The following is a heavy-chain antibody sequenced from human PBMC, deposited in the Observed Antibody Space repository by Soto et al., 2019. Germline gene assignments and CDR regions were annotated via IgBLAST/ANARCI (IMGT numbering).Heavy chain of an antibody. V-gene: IGHV4-4*02. CDR2: IYHSGST. D-gene: IGHD6-13*01. CDR3: ARDWGYSSSRVGHFDY. J-gene: IGHJ4*02. CDR1: GGSISSSNW. Sequence: QVQLQESGPGLVKPSGTLSLTCAVSGGSISSSNWWSWVRQPPGKGLEWIGEIYHSGSTNYNPSLKSRVTISVGKSKKQFSLKFSSVTAADTAVYYCARDWGYSSSRVGHFDYWGQGTLVTVSS.